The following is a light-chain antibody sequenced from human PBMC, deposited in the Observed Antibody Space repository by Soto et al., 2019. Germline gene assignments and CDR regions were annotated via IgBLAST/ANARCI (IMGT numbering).Light chain of an antibody. CDR2: AAS. Sequence: EIVLTQSPGTLSLSPGERATLSCRASQSVSSAYLAWYQHKPGQPPTLLIYAASSRVTRIPDRFSGSGSGTDVTLTISSLEPEDFAVYYCQQYGSSSTWTFGQGPKVQIK. J-gene: IGKJ1*01. CDR3: QQYGSSSTWT. CDR1: QSVSSAY. V-gene: IGKV3-20*01.